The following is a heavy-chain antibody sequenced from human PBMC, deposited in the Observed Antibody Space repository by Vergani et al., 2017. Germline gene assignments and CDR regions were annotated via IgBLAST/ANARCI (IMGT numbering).Heavy chain of an antibody. CDR2: INPNSGGT. J-gene: IGHJ4*02. D-gene: IGHD5-18*01. CDR3: ARVRAYRSYGPLFDY. Sequence: QVQLVQSGAEVKKPGASVKVFCKASGYTFTGYYMHWVRQAPGQGLEWMGWINPNSGGTNYPQKFQGRVTMTRDTSISTAYMGLGRLRSDDTAVYYCARVRAYRSYGPLFDYWGQGTLVTVSS. CDR1: GYTFTGYY. V-gene: IGHV1-2*02.